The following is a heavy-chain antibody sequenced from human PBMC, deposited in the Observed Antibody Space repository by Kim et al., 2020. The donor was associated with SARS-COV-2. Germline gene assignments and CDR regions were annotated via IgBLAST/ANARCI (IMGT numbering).Heavy chain of an antibody. V-gene: IGHV3-74*01. Sequence: TGYADSVKGRFTTSRDNAKNTLYLQMNSLRLEDTAVYYCARGYGSGTNYWGQGTLSPSPQ. D-gene: IGHD3-10*01. J-gene: IGHJ4*02. CDR2: T. CDR3: ARGYGSGTNY.